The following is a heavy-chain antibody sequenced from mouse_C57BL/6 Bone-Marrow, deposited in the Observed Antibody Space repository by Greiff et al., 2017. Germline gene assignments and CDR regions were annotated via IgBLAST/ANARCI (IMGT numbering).Heavy chain of an antibody. Sequence: VQLQESGPGLVAPSQSLSITCTVSGFSLTSYGVDWVRQPPGKGLEWLGVIWGGGSTNYNSALMSRLSISKYNSKSQVFLKMNSLQTDDTAMYYCAKRAVTTVVATDWYFDVWGTGTTVTVSS. CDR1: GFSLTSYG. D-gene: IGHD1-1*01. J-gene: IGHJ1*03. CDR3: AKRAVTTVVATDWYFDV. V-gene: IGHV2-9*01. CDR2: IWGGGST.